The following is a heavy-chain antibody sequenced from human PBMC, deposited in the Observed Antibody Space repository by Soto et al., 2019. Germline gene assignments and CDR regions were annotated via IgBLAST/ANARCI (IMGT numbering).Heavy chain of an antibody. CDR2: IYYRGST. CDR3: ARGLDYVGFDY. J-gene: IGHJ4*02. V-gene: IGHV4-61*01. CDR1: GDSVSSGTYY. Sequence: SETLSLTCTVSGDSVSSGTYYWSWIRQPPGKGLEWIGYIYYRGSTEYNPSLKSRVTISIDTSKNQFSLKLSSVTAAVTAVYYCARGLDYVGFDYWGQGALVTVSS. D-gene: IGHD4-17*01.